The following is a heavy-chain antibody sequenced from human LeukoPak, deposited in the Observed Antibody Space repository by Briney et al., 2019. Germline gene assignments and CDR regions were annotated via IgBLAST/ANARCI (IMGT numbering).Heavy chain of an antibody. CDR3: TTTVVGATTIDY. CDR2: IRSKANSYAT. Sequence: GGSLRLSCAASGFTFSGSAMHWVRQASGKGLEWVGRIRSKANSYATAYAASVKGRFTISRDDSKNTAYLQMNSLKTEDTAVYYCTTTVVGATTIDYWGQGTLVTVSS. V-gene: IGHV3-73*01. CDR1: GFTFSGSA. J-gene: IGHJ4*02. D-gene: IGHD1-26*01.